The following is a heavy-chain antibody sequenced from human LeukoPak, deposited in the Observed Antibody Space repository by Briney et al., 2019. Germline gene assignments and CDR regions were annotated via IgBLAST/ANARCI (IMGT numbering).Heavy chain of an antibody. CDR2: INHSGST. CDR1: GFTFSSYE. Sequence: GSLRLSCAASGFTFSSYEMNWVRQPPGKGLEWIGEINHSGSTNYNPSLKSRVTISVDTSKNQFSLKLSSVTAADTAVYYCARHRKYYFDYWGQGTLVTVSS. J-gene: IGHJ4*02. CDR3: ARHRKYYFDY. V-gene: IGHV4-34*01.